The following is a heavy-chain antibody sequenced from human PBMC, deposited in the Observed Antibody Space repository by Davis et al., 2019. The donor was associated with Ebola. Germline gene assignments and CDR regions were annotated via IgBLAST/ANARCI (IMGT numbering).Heavy chain of an antibody. CDR1: GGSFSGYY. V-gene: IGHV4-34*01. CDR2: INHSGST. J-gene: IGHJ6*02. D-gene: IGHD5-18*01. CDR3: ARTRSSMNSYGIRYYYYGMDV. Sequence: PSETLSLTCAVYGGSFSGYYWSWIRQPPGKGLEWIGEINHSGSTNYNPSLKSLVTISVDTSKNQFSLKLSSVTAADTAVYYCARTRSSMNSYGIRYYYYGMDVWGQGTTVTVSS.